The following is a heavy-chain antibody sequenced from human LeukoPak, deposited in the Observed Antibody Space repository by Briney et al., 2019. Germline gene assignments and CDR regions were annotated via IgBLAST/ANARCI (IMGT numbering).Heavy chain of an antibody. V-gene: IGHV4-39*01. Sequence: SETLSLTCTVSGGSVSSGGYFWGWIRQPPGKGLGWLASISNSGSTYDTPSLRSRVTIFVDTSKNQFSLNLSSVTAADMAVYFCARHAQGWVLLNCFDSWGQGSLVTVSS. CDR3: ARHAQGWVLLNCFDS. CDR2: ISNSGST. J-gene: IGHJ5*01. CDR1: GGSVSSGGYF. D-gene: IGHD2-21*01.